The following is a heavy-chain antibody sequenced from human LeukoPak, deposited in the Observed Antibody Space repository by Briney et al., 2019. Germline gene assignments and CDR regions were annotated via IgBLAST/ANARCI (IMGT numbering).Heavy chain of an antibody. CDR3: AKVRGSGSYYKD. D-gene: IGHD3-10*01. CDR1: GFTFSDYS. CDR2: ISSSSSSI. J-gene: IGHJ4*02. Sequence: GGSLRLSCAASGFTFSDYSMNWVRQAPGKGLEWISYISSSSSSIYYADSVKGRFTISRDNSKNTLYLQMNSLRAEDTAVYYCAKVRGSGSYYKDWGQGTLVTVSS. V-gene: IGHV3-48*01.